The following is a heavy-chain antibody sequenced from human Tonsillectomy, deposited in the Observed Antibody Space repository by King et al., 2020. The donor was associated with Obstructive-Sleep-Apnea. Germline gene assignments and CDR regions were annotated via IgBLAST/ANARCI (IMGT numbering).Heavy chain of an antibody. D-gene: IGHD3-10*01. CDR1: GGSFSGYY. CDR3: ARGGTKYYGSGTTPKRGNWFDP. V-gene: IGHV4-34*01. CDR2: INHSGST. Sequence: QVQLQQWGAGLLKPSETLSLTCAVYGGSFSGYYWSWIRQPPGKGLEWIGEINHSGSTNYNPSLKSRVTITVDTSKNQFSLKLSSVTAAATAVYYCARGGTKYYGSGTTPKRGNWFDPWSQGTLVTVSS. J-gene: IGHJ5*02.